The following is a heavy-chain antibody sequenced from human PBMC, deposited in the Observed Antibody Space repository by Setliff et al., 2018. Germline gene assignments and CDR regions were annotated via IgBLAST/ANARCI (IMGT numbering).Heavy chain of an antibody. Sequence: SLRLSCAASGFTFNNYAMAWVRQAPGKGLEWVSDISWNGGRTNYADSVKGRLTISRDNAKNFLYLQMNSLRGDDTAFYYCARDLEVAVASGHCFDPWGQGTLVT. V-gene: IGHV3-20*04. CDR3: ARDLEVAVASGHCFDP. D-gene: IGHD6-19*01. CDR2: ISWNGGRT. J-gene: IGHJ5*02. CDR1: GFTFNNYA.